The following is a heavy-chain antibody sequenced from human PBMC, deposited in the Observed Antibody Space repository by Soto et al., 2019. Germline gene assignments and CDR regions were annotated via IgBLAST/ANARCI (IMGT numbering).Heavy chain of an antibody. V-gene: IGHV3-23*01. Sequence: EVQLLESGGALVHPGGSLRLSCAASGFTFSSYAMSWVRQAPGRGLEWVSAISGSGRTTYYADSVKGRFTISRDNSKNTLSLQVNSLRAEDTALYYCAKPYNGMLTGYSPFDSWGQGTLVTVAS. J-gene: IGHJ4*02. CDR2: ISGSGRTT. CDR1: GFTFSSYA. D-gene: IGHD3-9*01. CDR3: AKPYNGMLTGYSPFDS.